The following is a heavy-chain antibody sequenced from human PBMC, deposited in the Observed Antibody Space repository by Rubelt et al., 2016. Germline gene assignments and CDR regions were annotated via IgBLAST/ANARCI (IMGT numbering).Heavy chain of an antibody. Sequence: QVQLQESGPGLVKPSETLSLTCTVSGYSISSGYYWGWIRQPPGKGLEWIGSIYHSGSTYYNPSSKRRVTISVEPSKNQFSLKRSSVTAADTAVYYCARENTAMVEGYWGQGTLVTVSS. D-gene: IGHD5-18*01. CDR1: GYSISSGYY. V-gene: IGHV4-38-2*02. J-gene: IGHJ4*02. CDR3: ARENTAMVEGY. CDR2: IYHSGST.